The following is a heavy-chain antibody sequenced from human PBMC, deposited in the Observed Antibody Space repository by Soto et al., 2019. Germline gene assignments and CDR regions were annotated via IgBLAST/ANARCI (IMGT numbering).Heavy chain of an antibody. D-gene: IGHD3-22*01. V-gene: IGHV4-61*01. CDR2: IYYSGST. Sequence: SETLSLTCTVSGGSVSSGSYYWSWIRQPPGKGLEWIGYIYYSGSTNYNPSLKSRVTISVDTSKNQFSLKLSSVTAADTAVYYCARIDSSGYYLVYWGQGTLVTVSS. CDR1: GGSVSSGSYY. CDR3: ARIDSSGYYLVY. J-gene: IGHJ4*02.